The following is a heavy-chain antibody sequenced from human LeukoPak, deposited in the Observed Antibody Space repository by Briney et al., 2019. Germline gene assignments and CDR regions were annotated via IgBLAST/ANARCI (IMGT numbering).Heavy chain of an antibody. Sequence: SETLSLTFTASGGSISSSSYYWGWIRQPPGKGLEWIGSIYYSGSTYYNPSLKSRVTISVDTSKNQFSLKLSSVTAADTAVYYCATYYSDSSAYVHYLDSWGQGTLVTVSS. J-gene: IGHJ4*02. CDR3: ATYYSDSSAYVHYLDS. D-gene: IGHD3-22*01. CDR2: IYYSGST. CDR1: GGSISSSSYY. V-gene: IGHV4-39*01.